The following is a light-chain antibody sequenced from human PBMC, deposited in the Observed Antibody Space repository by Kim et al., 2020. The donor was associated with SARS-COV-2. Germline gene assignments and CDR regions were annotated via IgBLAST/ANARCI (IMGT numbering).Light chain of an antibody. CDR2: DVS. Sequence: PGQAVSISCTGTSSDVCGYNYVSWYQQHPGKAPKLMIYDVSDRPSGVSNRFSGSKSGNTASLTISGLQAEDEAYYYCSSYSSSSILFGGGTQLTVL. J-gene: IGLJ2*01. CDR3: SSYSSSSIL. CDR1: SSDVCGYNY. V-gene: IGLV2-14*03.